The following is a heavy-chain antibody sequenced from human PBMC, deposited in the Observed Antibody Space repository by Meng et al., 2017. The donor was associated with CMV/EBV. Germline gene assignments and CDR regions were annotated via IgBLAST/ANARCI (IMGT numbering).Heavy chain of an antibody. Sequence: SLKISCAASGFTFDDYAMHWVRQAPGKGLEWVSGISWNSGSIGYADSVKGRFTISRDNAKNSLYLQMNSLRAEDTALYYCASYWNYRADYWGQGTLVTVSS. J-gene: IGHJ4*02. V-gene: IGHV3-9*01. D-gene: IGHD1-7*01. CDR2: ISWNSGSI. CDR1: GFTFDDYA. CDR3: ASYWNYRADY.